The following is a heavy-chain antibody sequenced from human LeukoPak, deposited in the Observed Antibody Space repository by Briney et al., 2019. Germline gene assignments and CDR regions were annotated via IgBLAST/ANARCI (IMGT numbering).Heavy chain of an antibody. CDR3: QSAVTTRDAFDI. CDR1: GGSFSGYY. CDR2: INHSGST. Sequence: SGTLSLTCAVYGGSFSGYYWSWIRQPPGKGLEWIGEINHSGSTNYNPSLKSRVTISVDTSKNQFSLKLSSVTAADTAVYYCQSAVTTRDAFDIWGQGTMVTVSS. J-gene: IGHJ3*02. D-gene: IGHD4-17*01. V-gene: IGHV4-34*01.